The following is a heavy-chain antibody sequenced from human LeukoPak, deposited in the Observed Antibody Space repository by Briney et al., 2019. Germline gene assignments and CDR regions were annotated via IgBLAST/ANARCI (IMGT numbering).Heavy chain of an antibody. CDR3: ARGPGGYYYGMDV. J-gene: IGHJ6*02. CDR1: GLTFSSHW. CDR2: ITNDGSST. V-gene: IGHV3-74*01. Sequence: PGGSLRLSCAASGLTFSSHWMHWVRQAPGKGLVWVSRITNDGSSTTYADSVKGRFTISRDNAKNTLYLQMNSLRAEDTAVYYCARGPGGYYYGMDVWGQGTTVTVSS. D-gene: IGHD3-16*01.